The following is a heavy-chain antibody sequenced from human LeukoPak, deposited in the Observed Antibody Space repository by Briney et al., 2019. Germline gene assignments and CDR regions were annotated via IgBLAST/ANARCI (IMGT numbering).Heavy chain of an antibody. CDR3: VRDDGGNSWDY. J-gene: IGHJ4*02. CDR1: GFTFNSYE. CDR2: ITNSGSTK. D-gene: IGHD4-23*01. Sequence: GGSLRLSCAASGFTFNSYEMNWVRQAPGKGLEWVSYITNSGSTKYYADSVKGRFTISRDNAKNSLYLQMNSLRAEDTAVYYCVRDDGGNSWDYWGQGALDPVCS. V-gene: IGHV3-48*03.